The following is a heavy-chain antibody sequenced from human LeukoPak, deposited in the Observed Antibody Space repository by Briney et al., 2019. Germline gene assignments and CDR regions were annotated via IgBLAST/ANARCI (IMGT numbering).Heavy chain of an antibody. Sequence: PSETLSLTCTVSGGSISSGSYYWSRIRQPAGKGLEWIGRIYTSGSTNYNPSLKSRVTISIDTSKDQFSLKLSSVTAADTAVYYCARGRQNYDFWNGYSSFDYWGQGTLVTVSS. CDR2: IYTSGST. V-gene: IGHV4-61*02. D-gene: IGHD3-3*01. J-gene: IGHJ4*02. CDR1: GGSISSGSYY. CDR3: ARGRQNYDFWNGYSSFDY.